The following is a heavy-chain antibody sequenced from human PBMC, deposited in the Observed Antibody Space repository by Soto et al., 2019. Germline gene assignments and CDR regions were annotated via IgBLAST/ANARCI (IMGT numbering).Heavy chain of an antibody. CDR1: GFTFRTYW. V-gene: IGHV3-7*05. CDR2: INEDGSET. Sequence: EGHLVESGGALAQPGGSLRLSCAASGFTFRTYWMSWVRQAPGKGLDWVANINEDGSETYYVDSVKGRFTMSRDNAKNSLFLQMNSLRAEDTALYYCARGGGIGTVDYWGQGTLVTVSS. CDR3: ARGGGIGTVDY. D-gene: IGHD2-8*02. J-gene: IGHJ4*02.